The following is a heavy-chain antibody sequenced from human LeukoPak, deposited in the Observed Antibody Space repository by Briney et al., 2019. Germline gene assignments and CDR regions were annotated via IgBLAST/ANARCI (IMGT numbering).Heavy chain of an antibody. Sequence: ASVKVSCKASGFTFTSHDYNWVRQATGQGLEWMGWMNPNSGNTGYAQKFQGRVTMTRDTSITTVYMELSSLTSEDTAVYYCARPYYYDSSNYAAGFDYWGQGSLVTVSS. V-gene: IGHV1-8*01. J-gene: IGHJ4*02. CDR2: MNPNSGNT. CDR1: GFTFTSHD. D-gene: IGHD3-22*01. CDR3: ARPYYYDSSNYAAGFDY.